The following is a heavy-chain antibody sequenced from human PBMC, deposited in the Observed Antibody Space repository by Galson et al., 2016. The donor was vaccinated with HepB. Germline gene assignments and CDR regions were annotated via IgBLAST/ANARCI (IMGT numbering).Heavy chain of an antibody. CDR2: IYYSGTT. J-gene: IGHJ6*02. Sequence: SETLSLTCTVSGASMSTSSFYWGWVRQPPGKGLQWIGTIYYSGTTNYNPSLKSRVTMSVDTFKNQFSLKLASVTAADTAVYYCARHLGVFYYGMDVWGQGTTVTVSS. CDR1: GASMSTSSFY. CDR3: ARHLGVFYYGMDV. V-gene: IGHV4-39*01.